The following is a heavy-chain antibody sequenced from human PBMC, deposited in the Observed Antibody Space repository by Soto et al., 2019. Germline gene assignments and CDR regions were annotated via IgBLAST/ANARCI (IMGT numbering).Heavy chain of an antibody. Sequence: EVQLVESGGGLVKPGGSLRLSCAASGFTFSSYSMNWVRQAPGKGLEWVSSTSSSSSYIYYADSVKGRFTISRDNAKNSLYLQMNSLRAEDTAVYYCARDPYCSSTSCYSYYWGQGTLVTVSS. V-gene: IGHV3-21*01. D-gene: IGHD2-2*01. CDR3: ARDPYCSSTSCYSYY. J-gene: IGHJ4*02. CDR1: GFTFSSYS. CDR2: TSSSSSYI.